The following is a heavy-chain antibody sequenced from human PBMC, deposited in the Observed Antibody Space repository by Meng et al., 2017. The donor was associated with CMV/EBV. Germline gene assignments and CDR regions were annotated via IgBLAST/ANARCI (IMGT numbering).Heavy chain of an antibody. CDR1: TFSSYG. CDR3: AKDWPKYYDFWSGENWFDP. Sequence: TFSSYGMHWVRQATGKGLEWVAFIRYDGSNKYYADSVKGRFTISRDNSKNTLYLQMNSLRAEDTAVYYCAKDWPKYYDFWSGENWFDPWGQGTLVTVSS. V-gene: IGHV3-30*02. D-gene: IGHD3-3*01. J-gene: IGHJ5*02. CDR2: IRYDGSNK.